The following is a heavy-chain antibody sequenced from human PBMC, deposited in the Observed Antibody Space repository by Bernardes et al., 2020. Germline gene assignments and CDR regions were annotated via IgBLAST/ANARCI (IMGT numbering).Heavy chain of an antibody. CDR2: INWKGGST. CDR3: TREQAAQSMDV. CDR1: GFTFDDYG. Sequence: GGSLRLSCAASGFTFDDYGMSWVRQAPGKGLEWVSGINWKGGSTNYADSVRGRFTISRDNAKNSLYLQMNSLRAEDTALYYCTREQAAQSMDVWGKGTTVTVSS. D-gene: IGHD2-15*01. V-gene: IGHV3-20*04. J-gene: IGHJ6*04.